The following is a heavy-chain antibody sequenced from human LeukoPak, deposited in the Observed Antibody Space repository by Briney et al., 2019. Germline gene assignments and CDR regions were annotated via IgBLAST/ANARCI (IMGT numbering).Heavy chain of an antibody. CDR1: GFTSSIYG. J-gene: IGHJ4*02. Sequence: SGGSLRLSCAASGFTSSIYGMSWVRQAPGKGLEWVSSITNGGDNTYYANLVQGRFTIYRDNSKNSLHLQMSSLRAEDTAIYFCAKRDTSGLYYFDYWGQGTLVTVSS. CDR2: ITNGGDNT. CDR3: AKRDTSGLYYFDY. V-gene: IGHV3-23*01. D-gene: IGHD3-10*01.